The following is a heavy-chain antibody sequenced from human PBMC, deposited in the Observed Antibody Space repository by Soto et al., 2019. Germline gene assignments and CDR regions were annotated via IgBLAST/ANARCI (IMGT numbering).Heavy chain of an antibody. J-gene: IGHJ4*02. CDR2: IYHSGST. Sequence: QMQLQESGSGLVKPSQTLSLTCAVSRGSISRGGYSWRWIRQPPGKGLEWIGYIYHSGSTYYNPSLKSRVTISVDRSKNQFSLKLSSVTAADTAVYYCARGQDRSSGAIDYWGQGTLVTVSS. CDR1: RGSISRGGYS. D-gene: IGHD2-15*01. CDR3: ARGQDRSSGAIDY. V-gene: IGHV4-30-2*01.